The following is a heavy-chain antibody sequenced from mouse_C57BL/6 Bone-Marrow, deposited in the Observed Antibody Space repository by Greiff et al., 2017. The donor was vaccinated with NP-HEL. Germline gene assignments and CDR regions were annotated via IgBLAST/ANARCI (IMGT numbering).Heavy chain of an antibody. CDR1: GFTFSDYY. Sequence: EVQRVESEGGLVQPGSSMKLSCTASGFTFSDYYMAWVRQVPEKGLEWVANINYDGSSTYYLDSLKSRFIISRDNAKNILYLQMSSLKSEDTATYYCARDYDYYFDYWGQGTTLTVSS. D-gene: IGHD2-4*01. CDR3: ARDYDYYFDY. J-gene: IGHJ2*01. CDR2: INYDGSST. V-gene: IGHV5-16*01.